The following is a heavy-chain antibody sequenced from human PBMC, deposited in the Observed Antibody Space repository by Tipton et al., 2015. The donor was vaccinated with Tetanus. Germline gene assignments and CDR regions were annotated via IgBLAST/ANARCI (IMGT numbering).Heavy chain of an antibody. Sequence: SGFTFSSYGMHWVRQAPGKGLEWVAVIWYDGSNKYYADSVKGRFTISRDNSKNTLYLQMNSLRAEDTAVYYCARGGEYSGSYSIWGQGTMVTVSS. D-gene: IGHD1-26*01. J-gene: IGHJ3*02. CDR2: IWYDGSNK. CDR3: ARGGEYSGSYSI. CDR1: GFTFSSYG. V-gene: IGHV3-33*01.